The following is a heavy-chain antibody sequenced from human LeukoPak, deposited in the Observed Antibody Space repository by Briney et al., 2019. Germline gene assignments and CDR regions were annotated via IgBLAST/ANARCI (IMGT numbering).Heavy chain of an antibody. Sequence: GGSLRLSCAASGLTFSMPPMDWVRQAPGKGLEWVAFIQNDGNSKNYADSVKGRFTISRDNSKNSLYLQMNSLRAEDTALYYCAKDKGGKRKYSSGWFDYWGQGTLVTVSS. CDR3: AKDKGGKRKYSSGWFDY. D-gene: IGHD6-19*01. CDR1: GLTFSMPP. V-gene: IGHV3-30*02. J-gene: IGHJ4*02. CDR2: IQNDGNSK.